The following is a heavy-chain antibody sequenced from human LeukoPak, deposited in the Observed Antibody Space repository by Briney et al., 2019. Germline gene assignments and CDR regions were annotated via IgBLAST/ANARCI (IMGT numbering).Heavy chain of an antibody. CDR3: ARRQVGATDYFDY. CDR2: IYHSGIT. CDR1: GGSISNSNYY. D-gene: IGHD1-26*01. V-gene: IGHV4-39*01. J-gene: IGHJ4*02. Sequence: SETLSLTCSVSGGSISNSNYYWGWIRQPPGEGLEWIGNIYHSGITHYNLSLKSRVTISVDTSKNQFSLKLSSVTAADTAVYYCARRQVGATDYFDYWGQGTLVTVSS.